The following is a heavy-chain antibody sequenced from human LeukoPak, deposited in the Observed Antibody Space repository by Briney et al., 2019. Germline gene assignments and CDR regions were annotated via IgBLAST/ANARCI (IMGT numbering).Heavy chain of an antibody. CDR2: INPSSGGT. CDR1: GYTFTSYD. V-gene: IGHV1-2*02. J-gene: IGHJ4*02. CDR3: ARSGEGQQLNY. Sequence: ASVKVSCKASGYTFTSYDINWVRQATGQGLEWMGWINPSSGGTNYAQKFQGRVTMTRDTSISTAYMELSRLRSDDTAVYYCARSGEGQQLNYWGQGTLVTVSS. D-gene: IGHD6-13*01.